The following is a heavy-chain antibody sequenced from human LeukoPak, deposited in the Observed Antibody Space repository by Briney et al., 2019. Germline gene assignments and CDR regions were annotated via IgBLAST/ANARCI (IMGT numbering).Heavy chain of an antibody. J-gene: IGHJ4*02. CDR1: GFTFDDYA. D-gene: IGHD1-26*01. CDR3: ARDRSSGSYPPYYFDY. CDR2: ISWNSGSI. Sequence: GGSLRLSCAASGFTFDDYAMHWVRQAPGKGLEWVSGISWNSGSIGYADSVKGRFTISRDNAKNSLYLQMNSLRAEDTAVYYCARDRSSGSYPPYYFDYWGQGTLVTVSS. V-gene: IGHV3-9*01.